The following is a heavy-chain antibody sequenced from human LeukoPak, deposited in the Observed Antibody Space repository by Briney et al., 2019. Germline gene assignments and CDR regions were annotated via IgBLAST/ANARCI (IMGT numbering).Heavy chain of an antibody. CDR3: AGGGSPHI. V-gene: IGHV4-4*07. J-gene: IGHJ3*02. CDR1: GGSISNYF. D-gene: IGHD1-26*01. CDR2: LYPRGTT. Sequence: SEPLSLTCTVSGGSISNYFLSWVRQPAGKALEWIGRLYPRGTTNYNPSLKSRVSMSLDTSMTQFSLKLNSVTAADTAVYYCAGGGSPHIWGQGTMVTVSS.